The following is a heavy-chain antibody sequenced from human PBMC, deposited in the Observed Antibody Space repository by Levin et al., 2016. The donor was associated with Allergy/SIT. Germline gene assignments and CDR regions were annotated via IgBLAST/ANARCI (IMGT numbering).Heavy chain of an antibody. J-gene: IGHJ4*02. Sequence: GGSLSSCAASGFTFSDYGMSWVRQAPGKGLEWVSSISGSGRSPYYADSVKGRFTISRDTSKNTLYLQMNSLRAEDTAVYYCVKGQLRFSTYYYETSGYSSDWGQGTLVIVSS. D-gene: IGHD3-22*01. CDR2: ISGSGRSP. CDR3: VKGQLRFSTYYYETSGYSSD. V-gene: IGHV3-23*01. CDR1: GFTFSDYG.